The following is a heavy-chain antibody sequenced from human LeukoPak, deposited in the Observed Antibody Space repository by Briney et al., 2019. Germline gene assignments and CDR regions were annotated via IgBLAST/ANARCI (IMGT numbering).Heavy chain of an antibody. CDR2: ISAYNGNT. J-gene: IGHJ4*02. D-gene: IGHD3-9*01. Sequence: ASVTVSCTASGYTFTSYGISWVRQAPGQGLEWMGWISAYNGNTNYAQKLQGRVTMTTDTSTSTAYMELRSLRSDDTAVYYCARDLDYDILTGNMYYFDYWGQGTLVTVSS. CDR3: ARDLDYDILTGNMYYFDY. CDR1: GYTFTSYG. V-gene: IGHV1-18*01.